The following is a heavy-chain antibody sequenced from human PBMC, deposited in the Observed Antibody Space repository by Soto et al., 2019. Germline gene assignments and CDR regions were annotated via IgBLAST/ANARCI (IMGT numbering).Heavy chain of an antibody. D-gene: IGHD5-12*01. CDR2: LRMTGGGATA. CDR3: TTDHHGAYDT. Sequence: EVQLVESGGDLVKPGGSLRLSCVASGFTFTETWMNWVRLPPGKGLEWGGRLRMTGGGATADYAAPVKGRFTISRDDSQNIMYLQMNSLIIEDTGVYYCTTDHHGAYDTWGQGTLVTVSS. CDR1: GFTFTETW. J-gene: IGHJ5*02. V-gene: IGHV3-15*07.